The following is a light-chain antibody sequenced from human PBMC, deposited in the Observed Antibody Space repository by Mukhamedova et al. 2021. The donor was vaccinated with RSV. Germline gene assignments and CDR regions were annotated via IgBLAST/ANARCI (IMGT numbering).Light chain of an antibody. V-gene: IGLV1-47*01. CDR2: KSN. J-gene: IGLJ1*01. CDR3: GAWDDSLSNYV. CDR1: SSNIERHS. Sequence: ISCSGSSSNIERHSVYWYQHLPGTAPKLLISKSNQRPSGVPDRFSGSKSGTSASLAISGLRSEDEVDYYCGAWDDSLSNYVFGTG.